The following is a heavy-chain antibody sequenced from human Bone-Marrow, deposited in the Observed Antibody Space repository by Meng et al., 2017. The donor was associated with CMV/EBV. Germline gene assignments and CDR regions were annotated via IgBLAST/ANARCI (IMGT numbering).Heavy chain of an antibody. CDR3: ARGGDMLNREYQLLWGAGYVHYYYGMDV. D-gene: IGHD2-2*01. J-gene: IGHJ6*02. CDR2: ISYDGSNK. V-gene: IGHV3-30-3*01. Sequence: GESLKISCAASGFIFSSYAMHWVRQAPGKGLEWVAVISYDGSNKYYADSVKGRFTISRDNSKNTLYLQMNSLRAEDTAGYYCARGGDMLNREYQLLWGAGYVHYYYGMDVWGQGPTVTVSS. CDR1: GFIFSSYA.